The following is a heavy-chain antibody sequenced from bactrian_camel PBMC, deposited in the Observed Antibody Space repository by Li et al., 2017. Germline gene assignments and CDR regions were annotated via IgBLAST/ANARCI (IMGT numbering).Heavy chain of an antibody. Sequence: VQLVESGGGLVQPGGSLRLSCAASGFTFSSYAMSWVRQAPGKGLEWVSAINSGGGSTYYADSVKGRFTVSRDNAKNTVYLQMNSLEPEDTAVYYCVRSNWGPTDWGQGTQVTVST. J-gene: IGHJ4*01. V-gene: IGHV3S40*01. CDR2: INSGGGST. CDR1: GFTFSSYA. D-gene: IGHD7*01. CDR3: VRSNWGPTD.